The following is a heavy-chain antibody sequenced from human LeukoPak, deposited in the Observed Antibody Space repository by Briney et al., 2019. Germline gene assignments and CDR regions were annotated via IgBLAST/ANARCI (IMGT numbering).Heavy chain of an antibody. CDR3: ARSQSSSLIDY. CDR2: IWYDGSTK. Sequence: GGSLRLSCAACGFPFSSYGIHWVRQAPGKGLEWVAVIWYDGSTKYYADSVKGRFTISRDNSKNTLYLQMNSLRAEDTAVYFCARSQSSSLIDYWGLGTLVTVSS. J-gene: IGHJ4*02. D-gene: IGHD6-13*01. V-gene: IGHV3-33*01. CDR1: GFPFSSYG.